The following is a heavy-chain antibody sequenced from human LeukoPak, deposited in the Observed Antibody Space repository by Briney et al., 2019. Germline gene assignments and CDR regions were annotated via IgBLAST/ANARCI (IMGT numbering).Heavy chain of an antibody. D-gene: IGHD2-21*02. CDR3: AASVVTAIPENFDY. CDR1: GFTFSSYS. J-gene: IGHJ4*02. CDR2: ISGSGGST. V-gene: IGHV3-23*01. Sequence: GGSLRLSCAASGFTFSSYSMNWVRQAPGKGLEWVSAISGSGGSTYYADSVKGRFTISRDNSKNTLYLQMNSLRAEDTAVYYCAASVVTAIPENFDYWGQGTLVTVSS.